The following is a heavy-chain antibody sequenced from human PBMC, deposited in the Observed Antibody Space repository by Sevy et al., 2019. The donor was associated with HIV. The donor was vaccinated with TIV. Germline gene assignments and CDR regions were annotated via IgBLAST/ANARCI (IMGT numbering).Heavy chain of an antibody. CDR3: ARSYPYYYDSSGYSYYFDY. V-gene: IGHV4-4*07. D-gene: IGHD3-22*01. CDR1: GGSISSYY. CDR2: IYTSGST. J-gene: IGHJ4*02. Sequence: SETLSLTCTVSGGSISSYYWSWIRQPAGKGLEWIGRIYTSGSTNYNPSLKSRVTMSVDTSKNQFSLKLSSVTAADTAVYYCARSYPYYYDSSGYSYYFDYWGQRTLVTVSS.